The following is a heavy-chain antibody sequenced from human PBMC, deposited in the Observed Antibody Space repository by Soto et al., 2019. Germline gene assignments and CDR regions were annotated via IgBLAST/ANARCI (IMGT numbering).Heavy chain of an antibody. D-gene: IGHD6-19*01. CDR3: AKTAEAVAGTVYDY. V-gene: IGHV3-23*01. CDR1: RFTFSNYA. Sequence: VQLLESGGGLVQPGGSLRLSCAASRFTFSNYAMGWVRQAPGKGLEWVSAIGGSGGRPHYADSVKGRFTISRDNSKNTLYLQMNSLRADDTAVYYCAKTAEAVAGTVYDYWGRGTLVTVSS. CDR2: IGGSGGRP. J-gene: IGHJ4*02.